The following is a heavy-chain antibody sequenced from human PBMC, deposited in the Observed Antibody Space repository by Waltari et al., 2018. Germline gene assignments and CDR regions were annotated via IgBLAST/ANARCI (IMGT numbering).Heavy chain of an antibody. J-gene: IGHJ4*02. CDR1: GFTFSTFS. V-gene: IGHV3-48*01. Sequence: EVQLVESGGGLVQPGGSLRLSCVDSGFTFSTFSMNWVRQAPGKGLEWVSYISSNGDTIYYVDSVKGRFTISRDNAKDSLYLQMDSLRAEDTAVYFCARLYMGVPPIDYWGQGTLVTVSS. D-gene: IGHD1-26*01. CDR2: ISSNGDTI. CDR3: ARLYMGVPPIDY.